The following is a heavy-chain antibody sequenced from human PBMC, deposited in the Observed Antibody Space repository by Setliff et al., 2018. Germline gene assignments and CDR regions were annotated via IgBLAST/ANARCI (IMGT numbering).Heavy chain of an antibody. V-gene: IGHV3-23*01. CDR3: AVLVVVTYGMDV. CDR2: ISSGSSP. Sequence: PGGSLRLSCGASGFTFNNYAMIWVRQAPGKGLEWVSGISSGSSPYYADSVQGRFTISRDNSKNTLSLHMNSLRAEDTAVYYCAVLVVVTYGMDVWGQGTTVTVSS. CDR1: GFTFNNYA. J-gene: IGHJ6*02. D-gene: IGHD2-2*01.